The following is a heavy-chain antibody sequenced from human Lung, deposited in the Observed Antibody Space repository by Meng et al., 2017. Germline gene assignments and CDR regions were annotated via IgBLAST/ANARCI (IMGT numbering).Heavy chain of an antibody. CDR1: GGSFSDYY. Sequence: DAGLLKPSETLPLTCVVSGGSFSDYYWSWIRQPPGKGLEWIGEINHSGSTNYNPSLESRATISVDTSQNNLSLKLSSVTAADSAVYYCARGPTTMAHDFDYWGQGTLVTSPQ. CDR2: INHSGST. J-gene: IGHJ4*02. CDR3: ARGPTTMAHDFDY. D-gene: IGHD4-11*01. V-gene: IGHV4-34*01.